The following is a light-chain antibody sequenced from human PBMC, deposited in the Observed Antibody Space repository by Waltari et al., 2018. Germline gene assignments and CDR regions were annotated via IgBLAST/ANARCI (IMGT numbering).Light chain of an antibody. V-gene: IGKV3-11*01. J-gene: IGKJ1*01. CDR2: DAS. Sequence: SPATWALSPGESATLSCRASQSVDSYLAWYQQKPGQAPRRLIYDASNRATGIPARFSGSGSGTDFTITINSLDPEDFAVYYCQQRGNWPWTFGQGSKVE. CDR1: QSVDSY. CDR3: QQRGNWPWT.